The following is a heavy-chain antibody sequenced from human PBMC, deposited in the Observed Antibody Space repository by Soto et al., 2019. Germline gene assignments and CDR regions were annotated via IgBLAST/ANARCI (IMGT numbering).Heavy chain of an antibody. CDR1: GGSFSGYY. CDR3: ARDHYGSGSYYNVWNRSGANYYYYYMDV. V-gene: IGHV4-34*01. D-gene: IGHD3-10*01. J-gene: IGHJ6*03. CDR2: INHSGST. Sequence: ASETLSLTCAVYGGSFSGYYWSWIRQPPGKGLEWIGEINHSGSTNYNPSLKSRVTISVDTSKNQFSLKLSSVTAADTAVYYCARDHYGSGSYYNVWNRSGANYYYYYMDVWGKGTTVTVSS.